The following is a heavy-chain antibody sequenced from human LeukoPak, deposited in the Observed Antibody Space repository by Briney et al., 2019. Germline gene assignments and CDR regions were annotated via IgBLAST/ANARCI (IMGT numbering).Heavy chain of an antibody. D-gene: IGHD3-3*01. V-gene: IGHV3-11*04. CDR1: EFTFSDYY. CDR2: ISSSGSTI. J-gene: IGHJ4*02. CDR3: VKMEWDPYYFDY. Sequence: GGSLRLSCAASEFTFSDYYMTWIRQAPGKGLEWVSYISSSGSTIYYADSVKGRFTISRDNAKNSLYLQMNSLRAEDTAVYYCVKMEWDPYYFDYWGQGTLVTVSS.